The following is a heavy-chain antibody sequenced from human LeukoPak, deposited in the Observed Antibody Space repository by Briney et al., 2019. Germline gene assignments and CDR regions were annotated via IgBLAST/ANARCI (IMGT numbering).Heavy chain of an antibody. V-gene: IGHV3-21*01. J-gene: IGHJ4*02. CDR2: ISSSSSYI. CDR1: GFTFSSYS. D-gene: IGHD3-9*01. CDR3: ARDPSTYYDILTGYSPGYFDY. Sequence: GGSLRLSCAASGFTFSSYSMNWVRRAPGKGLEWVSSISSSSSYIYYADSVKGRFTISRDNAKNSLYLQMNSLRAEDTAVYYCARDPSTYYDILTGYSPGYFDYWGQGTLVTVSS.